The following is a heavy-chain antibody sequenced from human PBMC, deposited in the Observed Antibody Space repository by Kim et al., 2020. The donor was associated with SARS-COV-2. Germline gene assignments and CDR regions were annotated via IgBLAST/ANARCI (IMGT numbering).Heavy chain of an antibody. J-gene: IGHJ5*02. CDR3: ARGPQP. Sequence: GGSLRLSCAASGFTFSSHWMSWVRQAPGKGLEFVANINPDGSLTYHVDSVKGRFTISRDNVKNSLYLPMNSLTAEDTAVYYCARGPQPWGRGTLVTVSS. CDR2: INPDGSLT. V-gene: IGHV3-7*03. CDR1: GFTFSSHW.